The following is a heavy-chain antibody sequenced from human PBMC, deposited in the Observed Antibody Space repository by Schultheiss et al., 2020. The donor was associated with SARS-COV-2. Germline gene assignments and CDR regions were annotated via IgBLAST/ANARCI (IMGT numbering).Heavy chain of an antibody. CDR3: ARGGGYCTGGVCYPNWFDP. D-gene: IGHD2-8*02. Sequence: SETLSLTCAVSGGSISSGGYSWSWIRQPPGKGLEWIGYIYHSGSTYYNPSLKSRVTISVDTSKNQFSLKLSSVTAADTAVYYCARGGGYCTGGVCYPNWFDPWGQGTLVTVSS. CDR2: IYHSGST. CDR1: GGSISSGGYS. J-gene: IGHJ5*02. V-gene: IGHV4-30-2*01.